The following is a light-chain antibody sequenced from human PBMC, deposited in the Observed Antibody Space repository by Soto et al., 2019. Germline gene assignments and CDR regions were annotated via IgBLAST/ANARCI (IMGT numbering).Light chain of an antibody. J-gene: IGKJ1*01. CDR1: QSVSSN. CDR2: GAS. V-gene: IGKV3-15*01. Sequence: EIVMTQSPATLSVSKKERATLSCRASQSVSSNLAWYQQKPGQAPRLLIYGASTRATGIPARFSGSGSGTEFTLTISSLQSEDFAVYYCQQYNNWPKTFGQGTKVDNQ. CDR3: QQYNNWPKT.